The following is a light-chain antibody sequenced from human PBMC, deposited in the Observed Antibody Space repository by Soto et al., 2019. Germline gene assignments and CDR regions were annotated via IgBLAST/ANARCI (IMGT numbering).Light chain of an antibody. CDR1: QTVLYSSNNKNY. J-gene: IGKJ2*01. CDR3: QQYYNTPLT. V-gene: IGKV4-1*01. Sequence: DIVMTQSPDSLAVSLGERATVNCKSSQTVLYSSNNKNYLAWYQQKPGQSPKLLVYWASTRESGVPDRFSGSGSGTDFTLTIGDLQAEDVAVYYCQQYYNTPLTSGQGTRLEI. CDR2: WAS.